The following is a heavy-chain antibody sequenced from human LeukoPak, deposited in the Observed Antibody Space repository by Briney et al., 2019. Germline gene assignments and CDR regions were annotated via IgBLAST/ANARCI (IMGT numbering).Heavy chain of an antibody. J-gene: IGHJ4*02. CDR2: ISYDGSNK. V-gene: IGHV3-30-3*01. CDR1: GFTFSSYA. CDR3: ARDRWYYYDSSGYYIPGPVDY. Sequence: GGSLRLSCAASGFTFSSYAMHWVRQAPGKGLEWVAVISYDGSNKYYADSVKGRFTISRDNSKNTLYLQMNSLRAEDTAVYYCARDRWYYYDSSGYYIPGPVDYWGQGTLVTVSS. D-gene: IGHD3-22*01.